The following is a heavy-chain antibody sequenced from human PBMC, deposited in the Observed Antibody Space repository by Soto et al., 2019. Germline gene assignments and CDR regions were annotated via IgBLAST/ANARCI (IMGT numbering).Heavy chain of an antibody. V-gene: IGHV5-51*01. Sequence: LGESLKISCQGFGYKFSTYWIAWVRQTPGKGLEWMGNIYPGDSEIRYSPSFEGQVTLSADQSINTAYLQWSSLKASDTAMYYCATFGVTTGIGMDVWGQGTTVTVSS. CDR3: ATFGVTTGIGMDV. J-gene: IGHJ6*02. CDR2: IYPGDSEI. CDR1: GYKFSTYW. D-gene: IGHD3-3*01.